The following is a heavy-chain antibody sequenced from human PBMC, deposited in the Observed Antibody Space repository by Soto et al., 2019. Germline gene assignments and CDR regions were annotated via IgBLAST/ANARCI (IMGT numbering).Heavy chain of an antibody. J-gene: IGHJ6*02. D-gene: IGHD3-10*01. CDR3: ARQGSNEYYYYGMDV. V-gene: IGHV1-69*12. CDR2: IIRIFGTP. Sequence: QVQLVQSGAEVKKPGSSVKVSCKASGGTFSSYAINWVRQAPGQGLEWMGGIIRIFGTPDYAQRFQGRVTXXAGESTSTAYMELSSLRSEDTAVYYCARQGSNEYYYYGMDVWGQGTTVTVSS. CDR1: GGTFSSYA.